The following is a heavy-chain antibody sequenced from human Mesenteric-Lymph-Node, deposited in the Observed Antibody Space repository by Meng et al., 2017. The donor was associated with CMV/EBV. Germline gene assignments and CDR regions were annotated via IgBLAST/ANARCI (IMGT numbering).Heavy chain of an antibody. V-gene: IGHV3-23*01. CDR2: VGGSGSSDGST. Sequence: GESLKISCAASGLTFSNYAMNWVRQAPGKGLEWVSAVGGSGSSDGSTYYADSVKGRFTISRDNSKQMLYLQMNSLRAEDTAIYYCAKDLEDFRSGPLFDYWSQGTLVTVSS. CDR3: AKDLEDFRSGPLFDY. D-gene: IGHD3-3*01. CDR1: GLTFSNYA. J-gene: IGHJ4*02.